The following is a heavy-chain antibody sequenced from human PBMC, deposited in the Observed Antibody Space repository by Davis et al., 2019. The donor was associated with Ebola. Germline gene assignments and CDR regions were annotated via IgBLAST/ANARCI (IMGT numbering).Heavy chain of an antibody. J-gene: IGHJ4*02. V-gene: IGHV3-9*01. CDR1: GFTFDDYA. CDR2: ISWNSGSI. CDR3: AHLSIAVAGPFDY. D-gene: IGHD6-19*01. Sequence: PGGSLRLSCAASGFTFDDYAMHWVRQAPGKGLEWVSGISWNSGSIGYADSVKGRFTISRDNAKNSLYLQMNSLRAEDTAVYYCAHLSIAVAGPFDYWGQGTLVTVSS.